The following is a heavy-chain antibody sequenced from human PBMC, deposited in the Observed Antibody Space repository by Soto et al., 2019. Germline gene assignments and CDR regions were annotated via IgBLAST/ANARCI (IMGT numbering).Heavy chain of an antibody. D-gene: IGHD3-22*01. Sequence: PGGSLRLSCAASGFTFSSYAMSWVRQAPGKGLEWVSAISGSGGSTYYADSVKGRFTISRDNSKNTLYLQMNSLRDEDTAAYYCARGVGGYYDSSGPKGSDYWGQGTLVTVSS. CDR3: ARGVGGYYDSSGPKGSDY. J-gene: IGHJ4*02. V-gene: IGHV3-23*01. CDR2: ISGSGGST. CDR1: GFTFSSYA.